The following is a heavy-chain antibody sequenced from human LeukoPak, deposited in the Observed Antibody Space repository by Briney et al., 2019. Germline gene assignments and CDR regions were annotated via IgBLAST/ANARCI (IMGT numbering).Heavy chain of an antibody. Sequence: ASVKVSCKASGYTFTSYHMHWVRQAPGQGLEWMGIINPSGGSTRYAQKFQGRVTMTRDTSISTAYMELSRLRSDDTAVYYCAREGVDWNHSVYYFDYWGQGTLVTVSS. D-gene: IGHD1-1*01. V-gene: IGHV1-46*01. J-gene: IGHJ4*02. CDR1: GYTFTSYH. CDR2: INPSGGST. CDR3: AREGVDWNHSVYYFDY.